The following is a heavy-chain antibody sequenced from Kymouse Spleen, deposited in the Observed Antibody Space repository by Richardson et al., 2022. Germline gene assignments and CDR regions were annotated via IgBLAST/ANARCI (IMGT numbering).Heavy chain of an antibody. CDR2: ISSSSSYI. J-gene: IGHJ6*02. Sequence: EVQLVESGGGLVKPGGSLRLSCAASGFTFSSYSMNWVRQAPGKGLEWVSSISSSSSYIYYADSVKGRFTISRDNAKNSLYLQMNSLRAEDTAVYYCARDQEGQWLNYYYYGMDVWGQGTTVTVSS. V-gene: IGHV3-21*03. CDR3: ARDQEGQWLNYYYYGMDV. CDR1: GFTFSSYS. D-gene: IGHD6-19*01.